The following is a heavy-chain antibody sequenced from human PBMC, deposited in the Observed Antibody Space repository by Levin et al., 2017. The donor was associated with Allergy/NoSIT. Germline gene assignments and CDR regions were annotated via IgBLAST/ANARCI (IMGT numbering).Heavy chain of an antibody. CDR2: IYASGIT. V-gene: IGHV4-4*07. Sequence: SETLSLTCTISNGSISSYYWNWVRLPAGKGLEWIGRIYASGITDFNPSLKSRVSMSVDTSRNQFFLKLSSVTAADTAVYYCARDRTWFGTHFDFWGQGILVTVSS. CDR1: NGSISSYY. CDR3: ARDRTWFGTHFDF. J-gene: IGHJ4*02. D-gene: IGHD3-16*01.